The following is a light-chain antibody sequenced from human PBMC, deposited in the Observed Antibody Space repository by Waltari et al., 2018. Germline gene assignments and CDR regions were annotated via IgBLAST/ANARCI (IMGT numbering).Light chain of an antibody. CDR3: QVWDNYADHVI. CDR2: DDD. J-gene: IGLJ2*01. V-gene: IGLV3-21*02. CDR1: NIGSKS. Sequence: SSVLTQPPSVSVAPGQTATITCGGHNIGSKSVHWYQQKPGQAPGLVVYDDDGRPSGIPERISGANSANTATLTINRVEVGDEAAYFCQVWDNYADHVIFGGGTKLTVL.